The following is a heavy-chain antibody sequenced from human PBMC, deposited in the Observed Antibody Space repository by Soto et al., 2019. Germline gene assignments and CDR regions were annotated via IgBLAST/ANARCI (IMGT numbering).Heavy chain of an antibody. Sequence: QVQLQESGPGLVKPSETLSLTCIVSGGSINGHYWSWIRQPPGKGLEWIGFIYYTGSTKYNPSLKTRVTISVDTSNNEFSLKVTSVTAADTAVYYCARESEGGGVHNWFDPWGQGTLVTVSS. CDR3: ARESEGGGVHNWFDP. D-gene: IGHD3-16*01. CDR2: IYYTGST. V-gene: IGHV4-59*11. J-gene: IGHJ5*02. CDR1: GGSINGHY.